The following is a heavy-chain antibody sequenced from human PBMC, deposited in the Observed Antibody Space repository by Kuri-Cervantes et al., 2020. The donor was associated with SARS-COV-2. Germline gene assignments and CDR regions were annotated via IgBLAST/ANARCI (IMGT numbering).Heavy chain of an antibody. Sequence: GGSLRFSCEASGFIFSDYAMDWVRQAPGKGLEWVAIISFDRRNTKFADSVKGRFTISRDNSKNVVYLQMNSLRAEDTAIYYCARDRSSNWFSTRVAFDIWGQGTMVTVSS. CDR3: ARDRSSNWFSTRVAFDI. D-gene: IGHD6-13*01. V-gene: IGHV3-30*14. CDR1: GFIFSDYA. J-gene: IGHJ3*02. CDR2: ISFDRRNT.